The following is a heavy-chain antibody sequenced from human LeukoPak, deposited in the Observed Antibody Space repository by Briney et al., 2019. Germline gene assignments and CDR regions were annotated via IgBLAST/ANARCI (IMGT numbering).Heavy chain of an antibody. V-gene: IGHV3-7*01. Sequence: GGSLRLSCAASGFNFYTFWMSWVRQAPGKGLEGVANIKYDGSEKYYADSVKGRFTISRDDARKSLFLQMNSLRADDTAIYYCARETVMVVPAAIKSDAWGQGTLVTVSS. D-gene: IGHD2-2*01. J-gene: IGHJ5*02. CDR3: ARETVMVVPAAIKSDA. CDR2: IKYDGSEK. CDR1: GFNFYTFW.